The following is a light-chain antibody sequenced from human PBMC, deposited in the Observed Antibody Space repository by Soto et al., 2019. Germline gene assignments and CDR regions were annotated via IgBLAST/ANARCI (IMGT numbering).Light chain of an antibody. V-gene: IGLV1-44*01. CDR3: AAWDDSLNAVV. Sequence: QSVLTQAPSASETPGQRVTISCSGSISNIGTNTVNWHQQFPGTAPKVLIYDNSRRPSGVPDRVSGSKSGTSASLTISGLQSEDEADYYCAAWDDSLNAVVFGGGTKLTVL. J-gene: IGLJ3*02. CDR1: ISNIGTNT. CDR2: DNS.